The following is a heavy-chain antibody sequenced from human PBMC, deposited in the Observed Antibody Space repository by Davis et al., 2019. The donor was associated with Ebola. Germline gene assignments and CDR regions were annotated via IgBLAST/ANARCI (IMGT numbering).Heavy chain of an antibody. CDR1: GGNFSSYA. V-gene: IGHV1-69*05. CDR2: IIPIFGTA. CDR3: ARVEIYCTGGVCYTGYYYGMDV. Sequence: SVKVSCKASGGNFSSYATSWVRQAPGQGLEWTGGIIPIFGTATYAQKFQGSVTMTRDTSTSTVYMELSSLRSEDTAVYYCARVEIYCTGGVCYTGYYYGMDVWGQGTTVTVSS. J-gene: IGHJ6*02. D-gene: IGHD2-8*02.